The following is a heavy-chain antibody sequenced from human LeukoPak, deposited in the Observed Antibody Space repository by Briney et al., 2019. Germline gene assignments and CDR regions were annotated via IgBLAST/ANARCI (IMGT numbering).Heavy chain of an antibody. V-gene: IGHV5-51*01. J-gene: IGHJ4*02. Sequence: HGESLQISCKGSGYSFTSYWIGWVRQMPGKGLEWRGIIYPGDSDTRYSPSFQGQVTISADKSISTACLQWSSLKASDTAMYYCARLYYGSGSYYRRASKLGYYFDYSGQGTLVTVSS. CDR1: GYSFTSYW. D-gene: IGHD3-10*01. CDR2: IYPGDSDT. CDR3: ARLYYGSGSYYRRASKLGYYFDY.